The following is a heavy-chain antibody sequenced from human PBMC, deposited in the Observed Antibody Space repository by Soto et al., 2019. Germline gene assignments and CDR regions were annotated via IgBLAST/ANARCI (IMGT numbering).Heavy chain of an antibody. J-gene: IGHJ5*02. D-gene: IGHD2-21*02. CDR1: GGSFRDYS. Sequence: QVQLQQWGAGLLKPSETLSLNCAVYGGSFRDYSWTWIRQPPGKGLEWIGEINHTGSTNYNPSLKSRVTISVDTSKNQFSLKVSSVTAADTAVYYCARRRVMTLWFDPWCQGTLVTVSS. CDR3: ARRRVMTLWFDP. CDR2: INHTGST. V-gene: IGHV4-34*02.